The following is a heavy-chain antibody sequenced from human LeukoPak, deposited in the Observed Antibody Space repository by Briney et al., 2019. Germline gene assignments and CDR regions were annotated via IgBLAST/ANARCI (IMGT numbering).Heavy chain of an antibody. J-gene: IGHJ6*03. CDR1: GGSFSGYY. D-gene: IGHD6-13*01. Sequence: SETLSLTCAVYGGSFSGYYWSWIRQPPGKGLEWIGEINHSGSTNYNPSLKSRVTISVDTSKNQFSLKLSSVTAADTAVYYWGRSAGHYYYYMDVWGKGTTVTVSS. CDR3: GRSAGHYYYYMDV. V-gene: IGHV4-34*01. CDR2: INHSGST.